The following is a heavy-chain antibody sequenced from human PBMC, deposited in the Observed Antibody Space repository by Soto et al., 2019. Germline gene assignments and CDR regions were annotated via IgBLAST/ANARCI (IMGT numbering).Heavy chain of an antibody. CDR3: ARVSYLYYYDSSGLSFDY. V-gene: IGHV3-73*01. Sequence: PGGSLRLSCAASGFTFTKFDMHWVRQAPGKGLQWVGRIRNKANNYATAYGASVKGRFIISRDESKNTAYLQMNSLKTEDTAVYYCARVSYLYYYDSSGLSFDYWGQGTLVTVSS. D-gene: IGHD3-22*01. CDR2: IRNKANNYAT. J-gene: IGHJ4*02. CDR1: GFTFTKFD.